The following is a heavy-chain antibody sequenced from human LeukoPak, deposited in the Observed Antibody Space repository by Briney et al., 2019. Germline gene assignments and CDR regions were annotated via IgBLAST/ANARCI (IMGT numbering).Heavy chain of an antibody. CDR2: IPYDGFNP. D-gene: IGHD6-19*01. Sequence: GRSLRLSCAASGLTFSNYGMHWVRQAPGKGLEWVAVIPYDGFNPYYADSVKGRFTISRDNSKNTLWLRMNSLRAEDTAVYYCAKVKEMYSSGSYYFDYWGQGTLVTVSS. CDR1: GLTFSNYG. CDR3: AKVKEMYSSGSYYFDY. J-gene: IGHJ4*02. V-gene: IGHV3-30*18.